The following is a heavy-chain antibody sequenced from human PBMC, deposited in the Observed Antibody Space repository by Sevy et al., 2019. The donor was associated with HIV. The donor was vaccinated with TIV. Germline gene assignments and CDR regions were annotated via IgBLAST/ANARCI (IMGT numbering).Heavy chain of an antibody. D-gene: IGHD3-16*02. V-gene: IGHV3-30*03. CDR3: ASDQGSYRYSPGRY. CDR1: GFTFNAYG. CDR2: ASFDGNVK. J-gene: IGHJ4*02. Sequence: GGSLRLSCEASGFTFNAYGMHWVRLAPGKGLEWVSVASFDGNVKYYADSVKGRFTISRDNSKNTMHLQMNSLRPEDTAVYYCASDQGSYRYSPGRYWGQGTLVTVSS.